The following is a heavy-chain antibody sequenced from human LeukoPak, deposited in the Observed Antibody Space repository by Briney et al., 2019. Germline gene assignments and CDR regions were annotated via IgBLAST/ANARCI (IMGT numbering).Heavy chain of an antibody. Sequence: PGGSLRLSCAASGFTFSSYSMNWVRQAPGKGLEWVSSISSSSSYIYYADSVKGRFTISRDNAKNSLYLQMNSLRAEDTALYYCARAVELGDWFDPWGQGTLVTVSS. V-gene: IGHV3-21*01. CDR1: GFTFSSYS. CDR3: ARAVELGDWFDP. CDR2: ISSSSSYI. J-gene: IGHJ5*02. D-gene: IGHD3-3*02.